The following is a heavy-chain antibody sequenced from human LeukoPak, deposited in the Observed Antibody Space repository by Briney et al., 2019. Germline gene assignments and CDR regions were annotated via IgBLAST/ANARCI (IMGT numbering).Heavy chain of an antibody. D-gene: IGHD4-17*01. J-gene: IGHJ4*02. CDR2: INENGSS. V-gene: IGHV4-34*01. Sequence: SETLSLTCAAYGESFSAYYWSWIRQSPGKGLEWIAEINENGSSNYNPSLKSRVTISVDTSKEQFSLKVNSVTADDTAVYYCAGSETTVTSHGFDYWGQGTLVTVSS. CDR1: GESFSAYY. CDR3: AGSETTVTSHGFDY.